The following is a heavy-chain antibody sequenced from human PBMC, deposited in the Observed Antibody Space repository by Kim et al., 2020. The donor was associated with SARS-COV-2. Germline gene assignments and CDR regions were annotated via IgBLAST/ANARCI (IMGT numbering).Heavy chain of an antibody. Sequence: GESLKISCKGSGYSFTSYWIGWVRQIPGKGLEWMGIIYPGDSDTRYSPSFQGQVTISADKSISTAYLQWSSLKDSDTAMYYCARRVEEGATLGDGYVDLWGRGTLVTVSS. J-gene: IGHJ2*01. CDR3: ARRVEEGATLGDGYVDL. CDR1: GYSFTSYW. D-gene: IGHD1-26*01. V-gene: IGHV5-51*01. CDR2: IYPGDSDT.